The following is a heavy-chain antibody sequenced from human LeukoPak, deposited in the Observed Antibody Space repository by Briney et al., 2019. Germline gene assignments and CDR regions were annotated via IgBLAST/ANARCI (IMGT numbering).Heavy chain of an antibody. Sequence: GESLKISCNGSGYIFTSNWIAWVRQIPGKGLEWMGIIYPGDSDTTYSPSFQGQVTISADKSISTAYLQWSSLKASDTAMYYCARPSGSYYSQNYYYYGMDVWGQGTTVTVSS. CDR2: IYPGDSDT. V-gene: IGHV5-51*01. CDR3: ARPSGSYYSQNYYYYGMDV. J-gene: IGHJ6*02. D-gene: IGHD3-10*01. CDR1: GYIFTSNW.